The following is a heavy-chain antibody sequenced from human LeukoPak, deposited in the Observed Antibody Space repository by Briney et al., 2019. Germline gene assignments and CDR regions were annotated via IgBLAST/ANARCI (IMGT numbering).Heavy chain of an antibody. Sequence: GGSLRLSCAASGFTFSSYWMHWVRQAPGKGLVWVSQIKSDGSSTTYADSVKGRFTISRDNAKNTLYLQMNSLRAEATAVYYCARDRGYTFDYWGQGTLVTVSS. V-gene: IGHV3-74*01. CDR2: IKSDGSST. CDR3: ARDRGYTFDY. CDR1: GFTFSSYW. J-gene: IGHJ4*02. D-gene: IGHD3-22*01.